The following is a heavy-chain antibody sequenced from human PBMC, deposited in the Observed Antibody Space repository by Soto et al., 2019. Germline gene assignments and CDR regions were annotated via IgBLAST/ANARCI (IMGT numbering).Heavy chain of an antibody. D-gene: IGHD1-26*01. CDR2: ISYSGSP. V-gene: IGHV4-30-4*01. CDR1: GVSVSRDYQ. Sequence: PSETLSLTFTVSGVSVSRDYQWIWIRQPPGKGLEWIGHISYSGSPYYHPSLRSRLSISVDTSKNQFSLKVKSVTAADTAAYYCARAWDFWGQGTLVTVSS. CDR3: ARAWDF. J-gene: IGHJ1*01.